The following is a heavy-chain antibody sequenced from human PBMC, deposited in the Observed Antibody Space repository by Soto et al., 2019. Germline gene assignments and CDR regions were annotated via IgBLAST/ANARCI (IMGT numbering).Heavy chain of an antibody. V-gene: IGHV2-5*02. D-gene: IGHD3-16*01. CDR3: AHAFGGTSWPNDAFDV. Sequence: QITLKESGPTLVKPTQTLTLTCIFSGFSFSADGVGVGWFRQPPGKDLEWLALIYWDDDTRYRPSLKSRLTITKDSSKNQMVLTMTNMDHLDTATYYCAHAFGGTSWPNDAFDVWGQRTVVTVSS. CDR2: IYWDDDT. J-gene: IGHJ3*01. CDR1: GFSFSADGVG.